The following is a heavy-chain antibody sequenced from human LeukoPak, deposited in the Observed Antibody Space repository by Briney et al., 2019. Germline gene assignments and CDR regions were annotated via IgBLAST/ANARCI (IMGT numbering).Heavy chain of an antibody. Sequence: ASVKVSCKASGYTFTSYDINWVRQATGQGLEWMGWMNPNSGNTGYAQKFQGRVTMTRNTSKSTAYMELSSLRSEDTAVYYCARAKRAAAIRYYYYYMDVWGKGTTVTVSS. CDR1: GYTFTSYD. CDR2: MNPNSGNT. J-gene: IGHJ6*03. D-gene: IGHD2-2*01. V-gene: IGHV1-8*01. CDR3: ARAKRAAAIRYYYYYMDV.